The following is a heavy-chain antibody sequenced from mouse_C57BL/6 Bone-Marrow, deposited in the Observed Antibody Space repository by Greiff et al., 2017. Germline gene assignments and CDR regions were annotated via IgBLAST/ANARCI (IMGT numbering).Heavy chain of an antibody. Sequence: VQLQQSGAELVKPGASVKLSCKASGYTFTSYWMHWVKQRPGQGLEWIGMIHPNSGSTNYNEKFKSKATLTVDKSSSTAYMQLSSLTSEDSAVYYCARWKYGKPDFDYWGQGTTLTVSS. CDR3: ARWKYGKPDFDY. V-gene: IGHV1-64*01. CDR1: GYTFTSYW. D-gene: IGHD2-10*02. J-gene: IGHJ2*01. CDR2: IHPNSGST.